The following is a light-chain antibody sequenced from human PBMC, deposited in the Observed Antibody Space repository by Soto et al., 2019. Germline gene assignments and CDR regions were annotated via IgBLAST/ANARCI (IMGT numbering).Light chain of an antibody. CDR3: CSYAGRTTPYV. V-gene: IGLV2-23*02. Sequence: HSALTQPASLSGSPGQSITISCTGTSSDVGSYNLVSWYQHHPGKAPKLMIYEVSERPSGVSNRFSGSKSGNTASLTISGLQAEDEADYYCCSYAGRTTPYVFGTGTKVTVL. CDR2: EVS. CDR1: SSDVGSYNL. J-gene: IGLJ1*01.